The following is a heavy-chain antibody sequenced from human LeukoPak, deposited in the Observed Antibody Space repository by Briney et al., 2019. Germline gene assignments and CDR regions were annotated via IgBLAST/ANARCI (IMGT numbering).Heavy chain of an antibody. CDR1: GFIFTDYY. D-gene: IGHD3-10*01. J-gene: IGHJ4*02. CDR3: ARGLWFGAPRFDY. CDR2: ISTTGTAI. V-gene: IGHV3-11*04. Sequence: PGGSLRLSCVASGFIFTDYYVTWMRQTPGKGLEWVSYISTTGTAIYYADSVKGRFTISRDNAKNSLYLQMNSLRAEDTAVYYCARGLWFGAPRFDYWGQGTLVTVSS.